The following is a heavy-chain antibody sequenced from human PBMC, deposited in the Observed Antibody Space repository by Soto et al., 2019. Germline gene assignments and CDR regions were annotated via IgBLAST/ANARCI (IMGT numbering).Heavy chain of an antibody. CDR1: GYTFTSYN. CDR2: TNPNSGST. CDR3: ARGHNWFDP. Sequence: QVQLVHSGAEVKKPGASVKVSCKASGYTFTSYNINWVRQATGQGLEWMGWTNPNSGSTGYAQKFQGRVTMTRDTSISTAYMELSSLRSEDTAVYYCARGHNWFDPWGQGTLVTVSS. V-gene: IGHV1-8*01. J-gene: IGHJ5*02.